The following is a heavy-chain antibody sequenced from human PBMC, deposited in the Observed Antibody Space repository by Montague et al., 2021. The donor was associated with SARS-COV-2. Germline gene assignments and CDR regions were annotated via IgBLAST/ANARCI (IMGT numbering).Heavy chain of an antibody. CDR1: GFTFSSYA. CDR3: ARDREITMVRGACLYGMDV. V-gene: IGHV3-30-3*01. Sequence: SLSLSLSASGFTFSSYAMPWVRQAPGKGLEWVAVISYDGSNKYYADSVKGRFTISRDNSKNTLYLQMNSLRAEDTAVYYCARDREITMVRGACLYGMDVWGQGTTVTVSS. D-gene: IGHD3-10*01. CDR2: ISYDGSNK. J-gene: IGHJ6*02.